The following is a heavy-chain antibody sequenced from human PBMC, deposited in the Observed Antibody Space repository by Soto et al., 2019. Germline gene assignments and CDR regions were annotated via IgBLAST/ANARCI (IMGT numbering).Heavy chain of an antibody. Sequence: PGESLKISCKGAGYSFTTNWIGWVRQMPGKGLEWMGVIYPGDSYTRYSPSFQGQVAISADKSINTAYLQWSSLKASDTAMYYCARHSGVAEDGTDWGQGTLVTVPQ. D-gene: IGHD6-13*01. CDR3: ARHSGVAEDGTD. CDR2: IYPGDSYT. V-gene: IGHV5-51*01. CDR1: GYSFTTNW. J-gene: IGHJ1*01.